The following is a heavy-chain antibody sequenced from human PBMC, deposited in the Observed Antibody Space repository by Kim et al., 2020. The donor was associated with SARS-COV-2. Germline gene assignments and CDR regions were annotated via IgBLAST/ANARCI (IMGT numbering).Heavy chain of an antibody. CDR1: GFTVSSNY. CDR3: ARDAAFSSSWAYFDY. Sequence: GGSLRLSCAASGFTVSSNYMSWVRQAPGKGLEWVSVIYSGGSTYYADSVKGRFTISRDNSKNTLYLQMNSLRAEDTAVYYCARDAAFSSSWAYFDYWGQGTLVTVSS. J-gene: IGHJ4*02. D-gene: IGHD6-13*01. CDR2: IYSGGST. V-gene: IGHV3-66*01.